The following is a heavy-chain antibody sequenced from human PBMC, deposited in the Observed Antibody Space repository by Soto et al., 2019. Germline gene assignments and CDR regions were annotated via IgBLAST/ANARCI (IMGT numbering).Heavy chain of an antibody. J-gene: IGHJ5*02. V-gene: IGHV4-59*12. CDR1: GGSISSYY. CDR2: IYYSGST. D-gene: IGHD3-22*01. Sequence: PSETLSLTCTVSGGSISSYYWSWIRQPPGKGLEWIGYIYYSGSTNYNPSLKSRVTISVDTSKNQFSLKLSSVTAADTAVYYCARTYCYDSSGYPGANWFDPWGQGTLVTVSS. CDR3: ARTYCYDSSGYPGANWFDP.